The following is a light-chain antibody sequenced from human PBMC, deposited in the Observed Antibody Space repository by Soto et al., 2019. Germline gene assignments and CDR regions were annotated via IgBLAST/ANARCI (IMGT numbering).Light chain of an antibody. CDR2: EVS. V-gene: IGLV2-8*01. CDR3: SSYAGSNTCV. J-gene: IGLJ1*01. Sequence: QSALTQPPSASGSPGQSVTISCTGTISDVVSDNYVSWYQQHPGRAPKLMLYEVSKRPSGVPERFSGSRYGNTASLTVSGLQPEDEADYYCSSYAGSNTCVFGTGTKLTVL. CDR1: ISDVVSDNY.